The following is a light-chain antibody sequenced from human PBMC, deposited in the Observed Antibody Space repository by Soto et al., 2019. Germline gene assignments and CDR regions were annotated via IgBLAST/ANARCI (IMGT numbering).Light chain of an antibody. V-gene: IGKV1-39*01. CDR3: QQSYSTLT. CDR2: GAS. Sequence: DIQMTQSPSSLSASVGDRVTITCRASQSISSYLNWYQQKPGKAPKLLIYGASSLQSGVPSRFSGSGSGTDFTLTISSLQPEDFATYYCQQSYSTLTFGGGTKVDSK. J-gene: IGKJ4*01. CDR1: QSISSY.